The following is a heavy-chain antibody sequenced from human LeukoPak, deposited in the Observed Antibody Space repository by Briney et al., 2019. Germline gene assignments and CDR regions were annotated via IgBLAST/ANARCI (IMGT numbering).Heavy chain of an antibody. CDR3: AGQHTSSSRGFDP. CDR1: GGSISSGGYY. Sequence: SQTLSLTCTVSGGSISSGGYYWSWIRQHPGKGLEWIGYIYYSGSTYYNPSLKSRVTISVDTSKNQLSLKMNSMTAADTAVYYCAGQHTSSSRGFDPWGQGTLVTVSS. CDR2: IYYSGST. J-gene: IGHJ5*02. D-gene: IGHD6-6*01. V-gene: IGHV4-31*03.